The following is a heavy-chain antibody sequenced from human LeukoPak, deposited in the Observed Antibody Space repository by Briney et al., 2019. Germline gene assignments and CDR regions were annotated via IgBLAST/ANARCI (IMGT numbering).Heavy chain of an antibody. CDR3: ARGPFGAPPGYLDT. CDR1: ADHLRDYY. CDR2: VYYSGNT. D-gene: IGHD3-10*01. V-gene: IGHV4-59*01. J-gene: IGHJ5*02. Sequence: PSETLSLTCSVSADHLRDYYWNWLRQSPEKGLEWIGYVYYSGNTNYNPSLQSRVSISVDTSNNQFSLKLRAVTAADTAVYFCARGPFGAPPGYLDTWGQGTLVTVS.